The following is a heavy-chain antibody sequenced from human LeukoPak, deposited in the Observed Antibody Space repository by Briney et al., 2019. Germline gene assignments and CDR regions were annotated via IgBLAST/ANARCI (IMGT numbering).Heavy chain of an antibody. CDR2: ISGGGGNK. D-gene: IGHD6-19*01. V-gene: IGHV3-23*01. J-gene: IGHJ4*02. CDR1: GFTFSNFA. Sequence: GGSLRLSCAATGFTFSNFAMSWVRQAPGKGLEWVSSISGGGGNKYSADSARGRLTIPRDNAKNSLYLQMNSLRVEDTAVYYCARIPRGSGWSFLDFWGQGTLVTVTS. CDR3: ARIPRGSGWSFLDF.